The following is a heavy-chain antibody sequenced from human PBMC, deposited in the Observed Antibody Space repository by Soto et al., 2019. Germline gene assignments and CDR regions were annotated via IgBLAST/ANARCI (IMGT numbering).Heavy chain of an antibody. CDR1: GYTFSRYY. CDR3: ARGVVVKVYEMGGPDY. D-gene: IGHD2-8*01. V-gene: IGHV1-46*01. Sequence: QVQLVQSGAEVKKPGASVKVSCRTSGYTFSRYYMHWVRQAPGQGLEWMGIINPSSGSPNYAQKFLGRLTVTREKATSTGYMELNGLTSDETAMYYCARGVVVKVYEMGGPDYWGQGTLVTVSS. CDR2: INPSSGSP. J-gene: IGHJ4*02.